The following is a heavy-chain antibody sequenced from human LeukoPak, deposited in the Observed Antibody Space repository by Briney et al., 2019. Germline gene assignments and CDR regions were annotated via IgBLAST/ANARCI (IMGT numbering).Heavy chain of an antibody. Sequence: KASETLSLTCAVYGGSFSGYYWSWIRQPPGKGLEWIGEINHSGSTNYNPSLKSRVTISVDTSKNQFSLKLSSVTVADTAVYYCARVPAAIPWYYYYGMDVWGQGTTVTVSS. D-gene: IGHD2-2*02. V-gene: IGHV4-34*01. CDR2: INHSGST. J-gene: IGHJ6*02. CDR3: ARVPAAIPWYYYYGMDV. CDR1: GGSFSGYY.